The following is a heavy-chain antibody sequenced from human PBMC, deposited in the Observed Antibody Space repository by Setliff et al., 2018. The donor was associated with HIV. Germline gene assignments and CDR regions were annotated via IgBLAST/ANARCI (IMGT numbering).Heavy chain of an antibody. D-gene: IGHD4-17*01. V-gene: IGHV1-18*01. Sequence: ASVKVSCKISGYIFSHYGVTWVRQAPGQGLEYMGYISGYTGITHYAQSFQGRVTMTTDPSKYTAYMELRSLKYDDTAVYYCVRQHGDYAFGSWGQGTLVTVS. CDR1: GYIFSHYG. CDR3: VRQHGDYAFGS. J-gene: IGHJ5*01. CDR2: ISGYTGIT.